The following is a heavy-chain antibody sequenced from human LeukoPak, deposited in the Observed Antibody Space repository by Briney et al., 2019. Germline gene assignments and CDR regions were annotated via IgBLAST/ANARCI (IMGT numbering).Heavy chain of an antibody. D-gene: IGHD5-24*01. CDR1: GCTFSSYA. CDR3: AKDPRDGGSYFDY. CDR2: ISGSGGST. V-gene: IGHV3-23*01. Sequence: GGSLRLSCAASGCTFSSYAMSWVRQAPGKGLEWVSAISGSGGSTYYADSVKGRFTISRDNSKNALYLQMNSLRAEDTAVYYCAKDPRDGGSYFDYWGQGTLVTVSS. J-gene: IGHJ4*02.